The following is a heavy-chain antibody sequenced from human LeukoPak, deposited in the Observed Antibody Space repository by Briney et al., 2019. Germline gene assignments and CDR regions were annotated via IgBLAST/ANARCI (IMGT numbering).Heavy chain of an antibody. Sequence: GSLRLSCAASGFPFRNYWMSWVRQAPGKGLEWVATIKDDGGDKYYVDSGKGRFTISRDNAKNSLYLQMNSLRAEDTAVYYCAGTGGYPNWFDPWGQGTLVTVSS. CDR2: IKDDGGDK. D-gene: IGHD3-22*01. CDR1: GFPFRNYW. CDR3: AGTGGYPNWFDP. J-gene: IGHJ5*02. V-gene: IGHV3-7*03.